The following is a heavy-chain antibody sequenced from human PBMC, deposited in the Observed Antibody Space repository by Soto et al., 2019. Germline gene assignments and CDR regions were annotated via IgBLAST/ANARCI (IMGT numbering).Heavy chain of an antibody. J-gene: IGHJ4*02. V-gene: IGHV4-31*03. CDR3: ATLADYDFGSGYQPYFDN. CDR2: IYYSGTT. D-gene: IGHD3-3*01. CDR1: GGSISSGGYY. Sequence: QVQLQESGPGLVKPSQTLSLTCTVSGGSISSGGYYWSWIRQHPGKGLEWIGYIYYSGTTYYNPSLRSRVTISVDTPNNQFSLKLGSVTAAVTAVYYGATLADYDFGSGYQPYFDNWGQGALVTVSS.